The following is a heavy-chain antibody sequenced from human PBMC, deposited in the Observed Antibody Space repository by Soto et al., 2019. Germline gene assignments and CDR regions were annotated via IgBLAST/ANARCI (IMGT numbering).Heavy chain of an antibody. Sequence: GGSLRLSCAASGFTFSSYWMSWVRQAPGKGLEWVANIKQDGSEKYYVDSVKGRFTISRDNAKNSLYLQMNSLRAEDTAVYYCARGPTGATRKLFDYWGQGTLVTVSS. D-gene: IGHD1-26*01. V-gene: IGHV3-7*03. CDR3: ARGPTGATRKLFDY. CDR1: GFTFSSYW. J-gene: IGHJ4*02. CDR2: IKQDGSEK.